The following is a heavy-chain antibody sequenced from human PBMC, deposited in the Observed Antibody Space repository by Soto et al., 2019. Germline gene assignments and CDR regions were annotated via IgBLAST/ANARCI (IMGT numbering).Heavy chain of an antibody. Sequence: GASVTVSCKASGYTFTSYAMHWVRQAPGQRLEWMGWINAGNGNTKYSQKFQGRVTITRDTSASTAYMELSSLRSEDTAVYYCARGVLYCGGDCYPGWFDPWGQGTLVTVSS. J-gene: IGHJ5*02. V-gene: IGHV1-3*01. CDR2: INAGNGNT. D-gene: IGHD2-21*02. CDR1: GYTFTSYA. CDR3: ARGVLYCGGDCYPGWFDP.